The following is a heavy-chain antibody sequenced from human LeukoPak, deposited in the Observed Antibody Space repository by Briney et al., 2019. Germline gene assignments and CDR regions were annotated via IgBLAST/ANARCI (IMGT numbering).Heavy chain of an antibody. V-gene: IGHV3-23*01. CDR1: GFTFSTYA. D-gene: IGHD1-26*01. J-gene: IGHJ2*01. CDR2: ISGSGGST. CDR3: ASLTGELLQRYFDL. Sequence: PGGSLRLSCAASGFTFSTYAMSWVRQAPGKGLEWVSAISGSGGSTYYADSVKGRFTISRDNSKNTLYLQMTSLRAEDTAVYYCASLTGELLQRYFDLWGRGTLVTVSS.